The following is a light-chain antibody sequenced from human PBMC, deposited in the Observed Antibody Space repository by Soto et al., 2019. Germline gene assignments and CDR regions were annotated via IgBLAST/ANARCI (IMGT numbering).Light chain of an antibody. J-gene: IGKJ2*01. CDR2: DAS. V-gene: IGKV1-5*01. Sequence: DIQMTQSPSTLSASVGDRVTITCRASQSISSWLAWYQQKPGKAPKLLIYDASSLESGVPSRFSGSGSGTEFTLTISSLQPDDCATYYCQQYNSLPYTFGQGTKLEIK. CDR3: QQYNSLPYT. CDR1: QSISSW.